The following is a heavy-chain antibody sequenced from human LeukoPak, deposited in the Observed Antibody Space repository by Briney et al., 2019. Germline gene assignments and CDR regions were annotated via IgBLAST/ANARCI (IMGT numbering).Heavy chain of an antibody. Sequence: PSETLSLTCTVSGASISIISYYWGWIRQPPGKGLEWIGEINHSGSTNYNPSLKSRVTISVDTSKNQFSLKLSSVTAADTAVYYCARSVGYYDYVWGSYRWAYNWFDPWGQGTLVTVSS. V-gene: IGHV4-39*07. CDR2: INHSGST. D-gene: IGHD3-16*02. CDR3: ARSVGYYDYVWGSYRWAYNWFDP. J-gene: IGHJ5*02. CDR1: GASISIISYY.